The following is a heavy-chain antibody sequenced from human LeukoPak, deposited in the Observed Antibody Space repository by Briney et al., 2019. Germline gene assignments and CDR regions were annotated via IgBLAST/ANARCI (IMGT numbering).Heavy chain of an antibody. V-gene: IGHV4-61*01. CDR2: IHYSGST. Sequence: PSETLSLTCTVSGASVSSGSYYWSWIRQPPGKGLEWIGYIHYSGSTNNNPSLESRVTTSLDTSKNQFSLKLTSVTAADTAVYYCTRGRCMVTTTAFDIWGQGTMVTVSS. J-gene: IGHJ3*02. CDR1: GASVSSGSYY. CDR3: TRGRCMVTTTAFDI. D-gene: IGHD4-17*01.